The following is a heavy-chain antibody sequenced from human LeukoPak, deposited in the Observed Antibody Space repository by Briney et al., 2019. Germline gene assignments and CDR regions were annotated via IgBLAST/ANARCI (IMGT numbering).Heavy chain of an antibody. CDR3: ARGRLGYCSGGSCSDFDY. CDR2: ISDYNGNT. V-gene: IGHV1-18*01. D-gene: IGHD2-15*01. J-gene: IGHJ4*02. CDR1: GYTFTSYG. Sequence: ASVNVSCKASGYTFTSYGITWVRQAPGQGLEWMGWISDYNGNTNYAQKLQDRVTMTTDTSTSTAYMELRSLRSDDTAVYYCARGRLGYCSGGSCSDFDYWGQGTLVTVSS.